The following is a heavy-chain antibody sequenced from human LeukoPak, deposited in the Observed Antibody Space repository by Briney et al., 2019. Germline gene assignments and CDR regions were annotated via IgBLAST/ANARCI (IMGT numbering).Heavy chain of an antibody. J-gene: IGHJ3*02. CDR2: IYHSGST. Sequence: SETLSLTCAVSGGSISSSNWWSWVRQPPGKGLEWIGEIYHSGSTNYNPSLKSRVTISVDTSKNQFSLKLSSVTAADTAVYYCARELLWFGRAPEAFDIWGQGTMVTVSS. CDR1: GGSISSSNW. CDR3: ARELLWFGRAPEAFDI. V-gene: IGHV4-4*02. D-gene: IGHD3-10*01.